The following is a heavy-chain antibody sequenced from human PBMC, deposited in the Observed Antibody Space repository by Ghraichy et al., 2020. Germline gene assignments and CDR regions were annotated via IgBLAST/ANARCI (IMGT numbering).Heavy chain of an antibody. D-gene: IGHD6-19*01. CDR3: TTDWSDVYSSGWYGRVYDAFDI. CDR2: IKSKTDGGTT. CDR1: GFTFSNAW. J-gene: IGHJ3*02. Sequence: GESLNISCAASGFTFSNAWMSWVRQAPGKGLEWVGRIKSKTDGGTTDYAAPVKGRFTISRDDSKNTLYLQMNSLKTEDTAVYYCTTDWSDVYSSGWYGRVYDAFDIWGQGTMVTVSS. V-gene: IGHV3-15*01.